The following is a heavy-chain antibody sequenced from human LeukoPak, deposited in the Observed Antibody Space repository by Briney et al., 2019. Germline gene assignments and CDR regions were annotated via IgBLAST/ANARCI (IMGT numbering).Heavy chain of an antibody. CDR1: GFTFSSYA. J-gene: IGHJ4*01. D-gene: IGHD3-22*01. CDR3: ARGPGSSGGAYVGDY. V-gene: IGHV3-30-3*01. CDR2: ISYDGSNK. Sequence: GGSLRLSCAASGFTFSSYAMHWVRQAPGKGLEWVAVISYDGSNKYYADSVKGRFSISRDNAKSTLYLLMNSLRAEDTAVYYCARGPGSSGGAYVGDYWGHGTQVTVSS.